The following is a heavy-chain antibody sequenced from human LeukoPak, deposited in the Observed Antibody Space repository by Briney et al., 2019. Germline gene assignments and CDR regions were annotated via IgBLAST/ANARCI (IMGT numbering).Heavy chain of an antibody. V-gene: IGHV1-2*02. D-gene: IGHD4-17*01. CDR3: ASSPTVTTYYFDY. J-gene: IGHJ4*02. Sequence: EASVKVSCKASGYTFTDYYMHWVRQAPGQGLEWMGWINPNSGGTNYAQKFQGRVTMTRDTSTSTVYMELSSLRSEDTAVYYCASSPTVTTYYFDYWGQGTLVTVSS. CDR2: INPNSGGT. CDR1: GYTFTDYY.